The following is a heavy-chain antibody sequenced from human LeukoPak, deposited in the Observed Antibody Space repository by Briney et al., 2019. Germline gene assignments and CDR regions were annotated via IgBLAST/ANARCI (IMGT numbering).Heavy chain of an antibody. CDR3: ARDGRYSSSWYDLDY. Sequence: ASVKVSCKASGYTFTSYYMHWVRQAPGQGLEWMGIINPSGGTTRYAQKFQGRVTMTRDTSTNTVYMELSSLRSEDTAVYYCARDGRYSSSWYDLDYWGQGTLVTVSS. CDR2: INPSGGTT. CDR1: GYTFTSYY. J-gene: IGHJ4*02. D-gene: IGHD6-13*01. V-gene: IGHV1-46*01.